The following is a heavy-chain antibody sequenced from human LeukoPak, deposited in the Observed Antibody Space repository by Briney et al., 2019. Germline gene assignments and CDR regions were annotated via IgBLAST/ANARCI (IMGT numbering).Heavy chain of an antibody. Sequence: SQTLSLTCTVSGGSISCGDYYWSWIRQPPGKGLEWIGYIYYSGSTNYNPSLKSRVTISVDTSKNQFSLKLSSVTAADTAVYYCARVAYCGGDCYYFDYWGQGTLVTVSS. CDR1: GGSISCGDYY. V-gene: IGHV4-61*08. J-gene: IGHJ4*02. D-gene: IGHD2-21*02. CDR3: ARVAYCGGDCYYFDY. CDR2: IYYSGST.